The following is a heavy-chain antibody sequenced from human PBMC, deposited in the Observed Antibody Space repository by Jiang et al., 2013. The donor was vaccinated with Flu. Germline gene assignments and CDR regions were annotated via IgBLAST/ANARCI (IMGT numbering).Heavy chain of an antibody. Sequence: CKSSGYTFTSYDIHWVRQAAGQGLEWLGWLNPDSGNTGIAQKMLDRLTLTRDTSISTAYMELSSLRSEDTARYYCVRTFTSLQKGGGYWGQGTLVTVSS. V-gene: IGHV1-8*01. J-gene: IGHJ4*02. CDR3: VRTFTSLQKGGGY. CDR1: GYTFTSYD. CDR2: LNPDSGNT. D-gene: IGHD2/OR15-2a*01.